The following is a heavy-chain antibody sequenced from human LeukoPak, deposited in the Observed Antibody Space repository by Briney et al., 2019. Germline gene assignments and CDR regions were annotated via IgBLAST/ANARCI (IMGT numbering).Heavy chain of an antibody. CDR2: IYHSGST. Sequence: PSETLSLTCAVSGYSISSGYYWGWIRQPPGKGLEWIGSIYHSGSTYYNPSLKSRVTISVDTSKNHFSLKLSSVTAADTALYYCARVRSRQYSTSWSQTNYYYYYMDVWGKGTTVTVSS. V-gene: IGHV4-38-2*01. CDR1: GYSISSGYY. CDR3: ARVRSRQYSTSWSQTNYYYYYMDV. D-gene: IGHD6-13*01. J-gene: IGHJ6*03.